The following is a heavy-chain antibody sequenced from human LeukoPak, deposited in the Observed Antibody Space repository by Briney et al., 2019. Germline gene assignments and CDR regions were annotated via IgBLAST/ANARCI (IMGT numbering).Heavy chain of an antibody. J-gene: IGHJ3*02. CDR1: GGSISSSSYY. D-gene: IGHD3-22*01. V-gene: IGHV4-39*07. CDR2: IHYSGST. Sequence: SETLSLTCTVSGGSISSSSYYWGWIRQPPGKGLEWIGSIHYSGSTNYNPSLKSRVTISVDTSKNQFSLKLSSVTAADTAVYYCARGVLHGIVVVITTWEHDAFDIWGQGTMVTVSS. CDR3: ARGVLHGIVVVITTWEHDAFDI.